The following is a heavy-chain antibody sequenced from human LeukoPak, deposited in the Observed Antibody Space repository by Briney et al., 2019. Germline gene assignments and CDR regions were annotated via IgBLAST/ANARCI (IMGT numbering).Heavy chain of an antibody. V-gene: IGHV1-69*06. Sequence: SVKVSCKASGGTFSSYAISWVRQAPGQVLEWMGGIIPIFGTANYAQKFQGRVTITADKSTSTAYMELSSLRSEDTAVYYCARVHGDFTRGVFDYWGQGTLVTVSS. J-gene: IGHJ4*02. CDR1: GGTFSSYA. CDR2: IIPIFGTA. CDR3: ARVHGDFTRGVFDY. D-gene: IGHD4-17*01.